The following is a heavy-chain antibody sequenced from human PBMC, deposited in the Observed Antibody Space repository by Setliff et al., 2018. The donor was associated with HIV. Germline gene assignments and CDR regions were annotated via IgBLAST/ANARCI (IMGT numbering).Heavy chain of an antibody. CDR2: IYTSGST. V-gene: IGHV4-61*02. Sequence: SESLSLTCTVSGGSISSGSYYWNWIRQPAGKGLEWIGRIYTSGSTNYNPSLKSRVTISVDTSKNQFSLKLSSVTAADTAVYYCAREDYYYYGMDVWGQGTTVTVSS. CDR3: AREDYYYYGMDV. CDR1: GGSISSGSYY. J-gene: IGHJ6*02.